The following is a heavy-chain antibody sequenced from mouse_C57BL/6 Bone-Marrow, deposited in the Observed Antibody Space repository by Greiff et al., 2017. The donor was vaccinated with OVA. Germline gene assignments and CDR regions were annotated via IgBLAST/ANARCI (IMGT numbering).Heavy chain of an antibody. CDR2: ISSGGSYT. J-gene: IGHJ4*01. CDR1: GFTFSSYG. V-gene: IGHV5-6*01. Sequence: DVQLVESGGDLVKPGGSLKLSCAASGFTFSSYGMSWVRQTPDKRLEWVATISSGGSYTYYPDSVKGRFTISRDNAKNTLYLQMSSLKPEDTAMYYCASQNYWGQGTSVTVSS. CDR3: ASQNY.